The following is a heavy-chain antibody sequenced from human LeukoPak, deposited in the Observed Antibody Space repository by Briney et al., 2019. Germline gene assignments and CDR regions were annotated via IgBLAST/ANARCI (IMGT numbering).Heavy chain of an antibody. J-gene: IGHJ6*04. CDR1: GFTFDDYA. CDR3: ARDLASSDV. CDR2: INWNGGRT. V-gene: IGHV3-20*04. D-gene: IGHD3-16*01. Sequence: RPGGSLRLSCAASGFTFDDYAMSWVRQAPGKGLEWVSGINWNGGRTGYADSVKGRFTISRDNAKNSLYLQMNSLRAEDTALYYCARDLASSDVWGKGTTVTVSS.